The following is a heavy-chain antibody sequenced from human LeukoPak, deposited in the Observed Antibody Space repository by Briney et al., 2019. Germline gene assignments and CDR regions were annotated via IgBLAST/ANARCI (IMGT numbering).Heavy chain of an antibody. V-gene: IGHV4-39*01. D-gene: IGHD3-3*02. J-gene: IGHJ5*01. CDR1: GGSISSSDNY. Sequence: SETLSLTCTVSGGSISSSDNYWAWIRQPPGKGLEWIGNIYSTGSTYYNPPLKSRVTISIDTSENPFSLRLTSVTAADTAVYYCGRAFSDFRVDSWGLGTLVTVSS. CDR3: GRAFSDFRVDS. CDR2: IYSTGST.